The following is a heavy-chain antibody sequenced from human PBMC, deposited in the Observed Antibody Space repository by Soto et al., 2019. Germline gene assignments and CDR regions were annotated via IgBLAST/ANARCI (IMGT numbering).Heavy chain of an antibody. CDR1: SGSIFRSNW. J-gene: IGHJ4*02. D-gene: IGHD1-1*01. V-gene: IGHV4-4*02. CDR3: ASHLVMSGTRGFDN. CDR2: TRNSGGA. Sequence: QVQLQESGPGLVKPSGTLSLTCAVSSGSIFRSNWWSGVRQPPGKGLEGIGETRNSGGANYNPSLQSRVTITVARSKNHFLLELRSVTAAAPAVCSRASHLVMSGTRGFDNWGLGALVTVSS.